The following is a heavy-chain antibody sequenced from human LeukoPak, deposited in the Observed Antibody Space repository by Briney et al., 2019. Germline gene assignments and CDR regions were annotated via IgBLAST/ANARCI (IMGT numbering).Heavy chain of an antibody. V-gene: IGHV4-31*03. CDR3: AGPASQDDYGDFQH. CDR2: IYYSGST. D-gene: IGHD4-17*01. Sequence: SETLSLTCTVSGGSISSGGYYWSWIRQHPGKGLEWIGYIYYSGSTYYNPSIESRVTISVDTSKNQFSLKLSSVTAADTAVYYCAGPASQDDYGDFQHWGQGTLVTVSS. CDR1: GGSISSGGYY. J-gene: IGHJ1*01.